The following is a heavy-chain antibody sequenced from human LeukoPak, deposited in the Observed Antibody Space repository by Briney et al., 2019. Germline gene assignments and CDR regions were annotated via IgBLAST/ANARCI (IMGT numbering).Heavy chain of an antibody. CDR3: ACYSSPGGWGVFDY. D-gene: IGHD2-2*02. Sequence: SETLSLTCTVSGGSIRSYYWSWIRQPPGKGLEWIGYIYYRGSTKFNPSLKSRVSISLDTSGNQFSLKLTSVTAADTAVYYCACYSSPGGWGVFDYWGQGTLVTVSS. V-gene: IGHV4-59*08. CDR1: GGSIRSYY. J-gene: IGHJ4*02. CDR2: IYYRGST.